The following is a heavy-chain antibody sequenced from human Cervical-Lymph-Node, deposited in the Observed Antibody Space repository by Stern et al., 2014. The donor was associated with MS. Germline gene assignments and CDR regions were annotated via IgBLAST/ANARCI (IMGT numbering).Heavy chain of an antibody. Sequence: EVQLVQSGGGLVKPGGSLRLSCAASGFTFSNAWMSWVRQAPGKGLEWVGRIKSKTDGGTTGYAAPVKGRFTISRDDSKNTLYLQMNSLKTEDTAVYYCTPDYHYYGMDVWGQGTTVTVSS. CDR3: TPDYHYYGMDV. V-gene: IGHV3-15*01. J-gene: IGHJ6*02. CDR1: GFTFSNAW. CDR2: IKSKTDGGTT.